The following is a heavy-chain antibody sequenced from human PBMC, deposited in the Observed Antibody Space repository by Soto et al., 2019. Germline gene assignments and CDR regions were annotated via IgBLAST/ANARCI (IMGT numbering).Heavy chain of an antibody. CDR1: GGSISTGYFY. J-gene: IGHJ6*02. CDR2: IYYSGDS. D-gene: IGHD1-1*01. V-gene: IGHV4-39*01. CDR3: VKYRTGTTTLTSDYYGMDV. Sequence: QLQLQESGPGLVRPSETLSLTCTVSGGSISTGYFYWAWIRQPPGKGLEWIGSIYYSGDSYYNPYLKGSATLSVDTTDNEFFLELRSVTAADTSVYFCVKYRTGTTTLTSDYYGMDVWGQGTTVTVAS.